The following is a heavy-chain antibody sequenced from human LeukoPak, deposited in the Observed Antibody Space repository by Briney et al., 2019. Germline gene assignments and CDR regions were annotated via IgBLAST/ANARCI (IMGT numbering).Heavy chain of an antibody. V-gene: IGHV1-2*02. CDR2: INPNSGGT. CDR1: GYTFTSYD. D-gene: IGHD3-22*01. J-gene: IGHJ4*02. CDR3: ARDRFLNYYDSSGHDY. Sequence: ASVKVSCKASGYTFTSYDINWVRQATGQGLEWMGWINPNSGGTNYAQKFQGRVTMTRDTSISTAYMELSRLRSDDTAVYYCARDRFLNYYDSSGHDYWGQGTLVTVSS.